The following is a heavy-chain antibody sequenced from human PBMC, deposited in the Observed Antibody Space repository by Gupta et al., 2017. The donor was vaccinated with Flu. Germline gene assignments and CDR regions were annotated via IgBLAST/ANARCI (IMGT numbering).Heavy chain of an antibody. J-gene: IGHJ5*02. V-gene: IGHV3-49*03. Sequence: EMQLVESGGELGQPGRSLRLSCTASGFTFGAYAMSWFRQTPGKGLEWVGFIRSERFGGTADYAASVKGRFTISRDDSRSVAYLQMDSLRSEDTAVYYCARDLALSSTVAGTNWFDPRGQGTLGTGSS. D-gene: IGHD6-13*01. CDR1: GFTFGAYA. CDR2: IRSERFGGTA. CDR3: ARDLALSSTVAGTNWFDP.